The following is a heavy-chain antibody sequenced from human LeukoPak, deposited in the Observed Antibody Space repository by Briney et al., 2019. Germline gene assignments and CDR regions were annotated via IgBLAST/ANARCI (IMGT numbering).Heavy chain of an antibody. Sequence: ASVKVSCKASGYTFTSYGISWVRQAPGQGLEWMGWISAYNGNTNYAQKLQGRVTMTTDTSTSTAYMELRSLRSDDTAVHYCASGATYCSSTSCSLRDYFDYWGQGTLVTVSS. CDR1: GYTFTSYG. CDR3: ASGATYCSSTSCSLRDYFDY. CDR2: ISAYNGNT. J-gene: IGHJ4*02. D-gene: IGHD2-2*01. V-gene: IGHV1-18*01.